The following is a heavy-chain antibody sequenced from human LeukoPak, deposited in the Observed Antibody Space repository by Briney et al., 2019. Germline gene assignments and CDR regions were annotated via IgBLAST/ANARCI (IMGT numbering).Heavy chain of an antibody. V-gene: IGHV4-4*07. CDR1: GGSISSYY. CDR3: ARSVDTAILAPRGYFWFDP. CDR2: IYTSGST. D-gene: IGHD5-18*01. J-gene: IGHJ5*02. Sequence: SETLSLTCTVSGGSISSYYWSWIRQPAGKGLEWIGRIYTSGSTNYNPSLTSRVTMSVDTSKNQFSLKLSSVTAADTAVYYCARSVDTAILAPRGYFWFDPWGQGTLVTVSS.